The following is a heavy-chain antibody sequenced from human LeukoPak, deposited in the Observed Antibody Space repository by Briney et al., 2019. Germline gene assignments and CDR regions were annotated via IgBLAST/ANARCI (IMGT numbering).Heavy chain of an antibody. V-gene: IGHV5-51*01. Sequence: GESLKISCKGSGYSFTSYWIGWVRQLPGKGLEWMGIIYPGDSDTRYSPSFQGQVTISADKSISTAYLQWSSLKASDTAMYYCATDYGGNRRKPVGLVWGQGTLVTVSS. D-gene: IGHD4-17*01. CDR1: GYSFTSYW. CDR3: ATDYGGNRRKPVGLV. J-gene: IGHJ4*02. CDR2: IYPGDSDT.